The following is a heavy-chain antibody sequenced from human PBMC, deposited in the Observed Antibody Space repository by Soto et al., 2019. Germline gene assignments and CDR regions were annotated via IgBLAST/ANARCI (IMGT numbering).Heavy chain of an antibody. CDR3: VSQRTSVLTQAYFDY. D-gene: IGHD2-8*01. Sequence: SETLSLTCTVSGGSVSNSNYYWGWIRQSPGKGLEWIGSVYYRGRSYSKSSVKSRVTISVDTSKNQFSLNLNTVTASDTAVYYCVSQRTSVLTQAYFDYWGPGALVTVSS. CDR1: GGSVSNSNYY. CDR2: VYYRGRS. V-gene: IGHV4-39*01. J-gene: IGHJ4*02.